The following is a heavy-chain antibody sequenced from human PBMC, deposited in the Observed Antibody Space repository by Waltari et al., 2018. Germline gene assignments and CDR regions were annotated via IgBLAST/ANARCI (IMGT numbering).Heavy chain of an antibody. CDR3: ARFGLYYGSDSNGFDY. Sequence: VQLQQWGAGLLKPSETLSLTCAVYGGSFSGYYWSWIRQPPGKGLEWIGEINHSGSTNYNPSLKSRVTISVDTSKNQFSLKLSSVTAADTAVYYCARFGLYYGSDSNGFDYWGQGTLVTVSS. V-gene: IGHV4-34*01. J-gene: IGHJ4*02. CDR1: GGSFSGYY. D-gene: IGHD3-10*01. CDR2: INHSGST.